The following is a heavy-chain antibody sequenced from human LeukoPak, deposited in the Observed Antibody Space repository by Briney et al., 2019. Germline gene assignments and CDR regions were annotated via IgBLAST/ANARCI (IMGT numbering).Heavy chain of an antibody. CDR3: ARGERITMVRRTYYYYMDV. V-gene: IGHV3-7*01. J-gene: IGHJ6*03. D-gene: IGHD3-10*01. CDR2: VNEDGRQI. CDR1: GLTFRSFY. Sequence: GGSLRLSCAASGLTFRSFYMSWVRQAPGKGLEWVAKVNEDGRQIYYADSVKGRFTISRDNAKNSLYLQMNSLRAEDTAVYYCARGERITMVRRTYYYYMDVWGKGTTVTVSS.